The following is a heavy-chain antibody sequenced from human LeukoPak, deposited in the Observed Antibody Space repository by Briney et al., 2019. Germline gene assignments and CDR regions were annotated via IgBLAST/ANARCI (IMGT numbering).Heavy chain of an antibody. CDR1: GFTFGDYA. D-gene: IGHD2-2*01. V-gene: IGHV3-49*03. J-gene: IGHJ4*02. Sequence: PGGSLRLSCTASGFTFGDYAMSWFRQAPGKGLEWVGFIRSKAYGGTTEYAASVKGRFTISRDDSKSIAYLQMNSLKTEDTAVYYCTRDGVSCSSTSCSDYWGQGTLVTVSS. CDR3: TRDGVSCSSTSCSDY. CDR2: IRSKAYGGTT.